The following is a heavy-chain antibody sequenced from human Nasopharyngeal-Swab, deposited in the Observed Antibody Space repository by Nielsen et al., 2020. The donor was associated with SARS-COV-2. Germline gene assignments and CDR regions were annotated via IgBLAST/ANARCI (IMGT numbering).Heavy chain of an antibody. CDR1: GGSFNGFY. CDR3: ARASGDPALLDS. J-gene: IGHJ4*02. CDR2: INHNERT. V-gene: IGHV4-34*01. Sequence: SETLSLTCSVSGGSFNGFYWNWIRQPPGKGLEWIGEINHNERTNYNPSLRSRVTMLVDTSNNQVSLKLSSVTATDTGVYYCARASGDPALLDSWGQGTLVTVFS. D-gene: IGHD5-18*01.